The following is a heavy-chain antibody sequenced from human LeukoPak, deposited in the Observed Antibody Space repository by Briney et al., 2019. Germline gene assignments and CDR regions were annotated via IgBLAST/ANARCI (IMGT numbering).Heavy chain of an antibody. V-gene: IGHV4-34*01. Sequence: KPSETLSLTCAVYGASFSGYHWSWIRQPPGKGREWLGEINHRGSTNYNPSLKSRVTMSVDTSKNQFSLKLSSVTAADTAVYYCARGRGAARFVTIEFDYWGQGALVTVSS. CDR3: ARGRGAARFVTIEFDY. J-gene: IGHJ4*02. CDR2: INHRGST. CDR1: GASFSGYH. D-gene: IGHD6-6*01.